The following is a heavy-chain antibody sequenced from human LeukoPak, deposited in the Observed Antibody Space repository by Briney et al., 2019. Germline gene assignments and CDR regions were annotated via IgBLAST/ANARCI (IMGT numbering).Heavy chain of an antibody. CDR3: ARTKNSGRYYYFDY. Sequence: GRSLRFSCADSGFTLSTYWMSWLRQVPGKGLDWVANIKPDGSEKYYAEYVKGRFSISRDNAKNSLYLQMNNLRAEDTAVYYCARTKNSGRYYYFDYWGPGTLVTVS. CDR1: GFTLSTYW. CDR2: IKPDGSEK. D-gene: IGHD3-22*01. V-gene: IGHV3-7*01. J-gene: IGHJ4*02.